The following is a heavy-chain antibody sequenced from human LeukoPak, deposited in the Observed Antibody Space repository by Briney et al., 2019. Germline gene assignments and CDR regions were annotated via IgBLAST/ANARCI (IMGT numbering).Heavy chain of an antibody. CDR1: GFTFSSYA. CDR3: AKGNYYDSSGSFYFDY. J-gene: IGHJ4*02. V-gene: IGHV3-23*01. D-gene: IGHD3-22*01. Sequence: GGSLRLSCAASGFTFSSYAMSWVRQAPGKGLEWVSGISGSGDNTYYADSVKGRFTISRDNSKNTLYVQVNSLGTEDTAAYYCAKGNYYDSSGSFYFDYWGQGTLVTVSS. CDR2: ISGSGDNT.